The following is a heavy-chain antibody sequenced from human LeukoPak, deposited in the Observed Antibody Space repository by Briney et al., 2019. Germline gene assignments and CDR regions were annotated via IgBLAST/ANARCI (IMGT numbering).Heavy chain of an antibody. J-gene: IGHJ4*02. V-gene: IGHV3-48*03. CDR2: IGSSGTTV. Sequence: GGSLRLSCAASGFTFSSYEVNWVRQAPGKGLEWVAYIGSSGTTVYYANSVKGRFTISRDNAENSPYLQMNSLRIEDTAVYYCARIMTTVTFFDYWGQGTLVTVSS. CDR3: ARIMTTVTFFDY. D-gene: IGHD4-17*01. CDR1: GFTFSSYE.